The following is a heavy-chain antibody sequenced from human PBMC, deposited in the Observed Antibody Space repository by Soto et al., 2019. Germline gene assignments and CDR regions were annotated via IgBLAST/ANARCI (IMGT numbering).Heavy chain of an antibody. V-gene: IGHV3-33*01. D-gene: IGHD2-2*01. CDR2: IWYDGSNK. Sequence: QVQLVESGGGVVQPGRSLRLSCAASGFTFSSYGMHWVRQAPGKGLEWVAVIWYDGSNKYYADSVKGRFTISRDNSKNKLYLQMNSVRAEDTAVYYCAREGQYQLLSFAFYYYGMGVWGQGTTVTVS. CDR3: AREGQYQLLSFAFYYYGMGV. CDR1: GFTFSSYG. J-gene: IGHJ6*02.